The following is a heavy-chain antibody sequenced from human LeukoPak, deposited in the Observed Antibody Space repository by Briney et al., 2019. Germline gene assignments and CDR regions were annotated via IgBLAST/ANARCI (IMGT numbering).Heavy chain of an antibody. CDR2: IYYSGST. CDR1: GGSISSSSYY. J-gene: IGHJ4*02. Sequence: SETLSLTCTVSGGSISSSSYYWGWIRQPPGKGLEWIGSIYYSGSTYYNPSLKSRVTISVDTSKNQFSLKLSSVTAADTAVYYCASSHSSSWYANFDYWGQGTLVTVSS. D-gene: IGHD6-13*01. V-gene: IGHV4-39*07. CDR3: ASSHSSSWYANFDY.